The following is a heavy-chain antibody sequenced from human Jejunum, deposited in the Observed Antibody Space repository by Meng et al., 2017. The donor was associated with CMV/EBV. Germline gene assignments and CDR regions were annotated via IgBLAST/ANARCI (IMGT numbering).Heavy chain of an antibody. CDR1: GTTFSNYD. Sequence: SCKTSGTTFSNYDMNWVRQAPGQGLEWIGWVSSYTDNTKYAPKFQGRVTMTADASTTTAHLELRSLRSDDTAVYYCARKQWEPDYWGQGTLVTVSS. V-gene: IGHV1-18*01. J-gene: IGHJ4*02. CDR3: ARKQWEPDY. D-gene: IGHD1-26*01. CDR2: VSSYTDNT.